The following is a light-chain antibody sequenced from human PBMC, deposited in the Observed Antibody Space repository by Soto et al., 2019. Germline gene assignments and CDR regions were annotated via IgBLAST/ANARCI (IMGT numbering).Light chain of an antibody. CDR2: AAS. J-gene: IGKJ2*01. CDR3: QQSYSTPPGT. CDR1: QSISRY. Sequence: DIQMTQSPSSLSASVGDRVTITCRASQSISRYLNWYQQKPGKAPKLLIYAASSLQGGVPSRFSGSGSGTDFNLTISSLQPEDFATYYCQQSYSTPPGTFGQGTKLEIK. V-gene: IGKV1-39*01.